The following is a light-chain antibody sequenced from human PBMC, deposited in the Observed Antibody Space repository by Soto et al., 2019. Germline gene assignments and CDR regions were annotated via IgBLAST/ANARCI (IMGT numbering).Light chain of an antibody. CDR2: EVS. V-gene: IGLV2-14*01. J-gene: IGLJ3*02. CDR3: SSYTSSSTRV. CDR1: SSDVGGYNY. Sequence: QSVLTQPASVSGSPGKSITISCTGTSSDVGGYNYVSWYQQHPGKAPKLMMYEVSNRPSGVSNRFSGSKSGNTASLTISGLQAKYEADYYCSSYTSSSTRVFGGGTKVTVL.